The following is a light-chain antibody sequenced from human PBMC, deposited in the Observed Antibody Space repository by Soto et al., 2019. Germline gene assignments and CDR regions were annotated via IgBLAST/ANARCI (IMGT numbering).Light chain of an antibody. CDR2: DAS. CDR3: QQRYNWPVT. V-gene: IGKV3-11*01. CDR1: QSVSSY. J-gene: IGKJ2*01. Sequence: EIVLTQSPATLSLSPGERATLSCRASQSVSSYLAWYQQEPGQAPRLLIYDASNRATGIPARFSGSGSGTDFTLTISSLEPEDFAIYYCQQRYNWPVTFGQGTKVDIK.